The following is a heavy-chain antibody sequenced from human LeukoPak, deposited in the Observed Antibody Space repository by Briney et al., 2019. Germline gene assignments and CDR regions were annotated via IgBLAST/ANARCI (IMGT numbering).Heavy chain of an antibody. Sequence: PSETLSLTCTVFGDSISSYFWSWIRQPPGKGLEWIGYFHDSGSANYNPSLKSRITMSVDTSKNQFSLKLSSVTAADTAVYYCARVGMAMVYTYYYYYMDVWGKGTTVTVSS. CDR1: GDSISSYF. D-gene: IGHD2-8*01. V-gene: IGHV4-59*01. CDR2: FHDSGSA. J-gene: IGHJ6*03. CDR3: ARVGMAMVYTYYYYYMDV.